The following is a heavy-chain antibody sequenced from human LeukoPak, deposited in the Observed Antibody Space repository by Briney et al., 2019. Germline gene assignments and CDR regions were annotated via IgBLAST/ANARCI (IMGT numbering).Heavy chain of an antibody. CDR3: ARVPSVIDAFDI. CDR1: SGSISSGDSY. Sequence: KSSETLPLTCTVSSGSISSGDSYWGWIRQPPGKGLEWIGYIYYSGSTYYNPSLKSRVTISVDTSKNQFSLNLNSVTSADAAVYYCARVPSVIDAFDIWGQGTMVTVSS. V-gene: IGHV4-30-4*01. J-gene: IGHJ3*02. CDR2: IYYSGST. D-gene: IGHD2-21*01.